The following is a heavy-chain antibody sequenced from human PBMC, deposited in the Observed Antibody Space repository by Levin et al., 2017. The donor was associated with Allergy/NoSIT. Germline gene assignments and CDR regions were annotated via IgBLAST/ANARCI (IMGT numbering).Heavy chain of an antibody. D-gene: IGHD5-18*01. J-gene: IGHJ4*02. CDR3: ARDSEKRVDTPLVTALDS. Sequence: QSGGSLRLSCAASGFRFDHYAMHWVRQGPAKGLEWVSSITWNSGNIVYAASLKGRFTIARDNAKNSLYLQMNGLTTEDTGLYFCARDSEKRVDTPLVTALDSWGQGTLVIVSS. V-gene: IGHV3-9*01. CDR1: GFRFDHYA. CDR2: ITWNSGNI.